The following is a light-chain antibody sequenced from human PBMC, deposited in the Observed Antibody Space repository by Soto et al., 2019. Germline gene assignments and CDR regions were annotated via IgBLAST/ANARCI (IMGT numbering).Light chain of an antibody. CDR3: SSDTSSITRV. J-gene: IGLJ2*01. CDR1: SSDVGGYNY. CDR2: DVS. V-gene: IGLV2-14*01. Sequence: QSALTQPASVSGSPGQSITISCTGTSSDVGGYNYVSWYQQHPGKAPKFMIYDVSHRPSGVSNRFSGSKSGNPASLTISGIQAEDEADYYFSSDTSSITRVFGGWTKVTVL.